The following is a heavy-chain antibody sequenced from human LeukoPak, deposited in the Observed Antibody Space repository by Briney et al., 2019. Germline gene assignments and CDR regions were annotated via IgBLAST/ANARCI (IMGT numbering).Heavy chain of an antibody. D-gene: IGHD3-9*01. CDR3: ARDDILTGFHDY. Sequence: ASVEVSCKASGYTFTSYDINWVRQATGQGLEWMGWMNPNSGNTGYAQKFQGRVTMTRNTSISTAYMELSSLRSEDTAVYYCARDDILTGFHDYWGQGTLVTVSS. CDR1: GYTFTSYD. J-gene: IGHJ4*02. V-gene: IGHV1-8*01. CDR2: MNPNSGNT.